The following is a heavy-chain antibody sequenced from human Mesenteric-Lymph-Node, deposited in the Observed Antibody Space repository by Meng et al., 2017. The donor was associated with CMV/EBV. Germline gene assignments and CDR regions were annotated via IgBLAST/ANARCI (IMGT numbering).Heavy chain of an antibody. V-gene: IGHV5-51*01. J-gene: IGHJ4*02. Sequence: GESLKISCQGSGYRFSSYWIGWVRQMPDKGLEWMGIIYPGDSDTRYSPPFQGQVIISADKAISTAYLQWSSLQASDTAMYYCARLGDYFDFWGQGTMVTVSS. CDR1: GYRFSSYW. D-gene: IGHD1-26*01. CDR3: ARLGDYFDF. CDR2: IYPGDSDT.